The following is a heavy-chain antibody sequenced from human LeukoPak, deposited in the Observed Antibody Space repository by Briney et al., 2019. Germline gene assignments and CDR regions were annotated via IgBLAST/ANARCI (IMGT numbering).Heavy chain of an antibody. CDR3: AREGRSYGYPDY. CDR2: IYHSGST. V-gene: IGHV4-30-2*01. D-gene: IGHD5-18*01. Sequence: PSETLSLTCAVSGGSISSGGYSWSWIRQPPGKGLEWIGYIYHSGSTYYNPSLKSRVTISVDRSKNQFSLKLSSVTAADTAVYYCAREGRSYGYPDYWGQGTLVTVSS. CDR1: GGSISSGGYS. J-gene: IGHJ4*02.